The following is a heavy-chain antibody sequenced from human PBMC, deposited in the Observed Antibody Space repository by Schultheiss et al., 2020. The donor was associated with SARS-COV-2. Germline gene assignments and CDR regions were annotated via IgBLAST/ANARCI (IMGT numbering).Heavy chain of an antibody. J-gene: IGHJ4*02. V-gene: IGHV4-59*08. D-gene: IGHD4-17*01. CDR1: GGSISSYY. CDR3: ASALMTTVTGFDY. Sequence: SETLSLTCTVAGGSISSYYWSWIRQPPGKGLEWIGYIYYSGSSNYNPSLKSRVTISVDTSKNQFSLRLSSVTAADTAVYYCASALMTTVTGFDYWGQGTLITVAT. CDR2: IYYSGSS.